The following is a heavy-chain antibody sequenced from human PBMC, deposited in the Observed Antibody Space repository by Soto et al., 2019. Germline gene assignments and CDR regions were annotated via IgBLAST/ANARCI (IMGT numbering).Heavy chain of an antibody. J-gene: IGHJ5*02. CDR2: ISSSGSTI. CDR1: GFTFSDYY. V-gene: IGHV3-11*04. Sequence: PGGSLRLSCGASGFTFSDYYMSWIRQDPGKGLEWVSYISSSGSTIFYADSVKGRFTISRDNAKNSLYLQMNSLRDEDTAVYYCARDRAAAGINWFDPWGQGTLVTVSS. CDR3: ARDRAAAGINWFDP. D-gene: IGHD6-13*01.